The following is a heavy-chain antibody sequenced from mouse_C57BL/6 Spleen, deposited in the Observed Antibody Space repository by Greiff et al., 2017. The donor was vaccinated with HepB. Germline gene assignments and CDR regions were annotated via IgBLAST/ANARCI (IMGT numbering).Heavy chain of an antibody. J-gene: IGHJ3*01. CDR3: ARDGSAGYQAWFAY. CDR2: ISYDGSN. D-gene: IGHD3-2*02. CDR1: GYSITSGYY. Sequence: ESGPGLVKPSQSLSLTCSVTGYSITSGYYWNWIRQFPGNKLEWMGYISYDGSNKYNPSLKNRISITRDTSTTQFFLKLNSVTTVDTATYYCARDGSAGYQAWFAYWCQGTLVTVSA. V-gene: IGHV3-6*01.